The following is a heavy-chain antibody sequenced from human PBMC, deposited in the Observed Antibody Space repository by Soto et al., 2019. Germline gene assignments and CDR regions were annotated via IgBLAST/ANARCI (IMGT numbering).Heavy chain of an antibody. CDR2: IYYSGST. D-gene: IGHD1-1*01. Sequence: QLQLQESGPGLVKPSETLSLTCTVSGGSISSSSYYWGWIRQPPGKGLEWIGSIYYSGSTYYNPSLKSRVTISVDTSKNQYSLKLSTVTAADTAVYYCARLGTIDYWGQGTLVTVSS. V-gene: IGHV4-39*01. CDR1: GGSISSSSYY. J-gene: IGHJ4*02. CDR3: ARLGTIDY.